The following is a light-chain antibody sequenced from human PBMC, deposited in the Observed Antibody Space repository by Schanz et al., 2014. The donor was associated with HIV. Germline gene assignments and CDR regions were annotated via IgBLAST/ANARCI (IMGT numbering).Light chain of an antibody. CDR3: ISYTSDSVV. CDR2: DND. Sequence: QSVLTQPPSLSGAPGQRISLSCNGSSSNIGAGYDVHWYQHFPGTAPRLLIFDNDNRPSGVPDRISGSKSGTSASLAITGLRAEDDADYYCISYTSDSVVFGGGTKLTVL. CDR1: SSNIGAGYD. V-gene: IGLV1-40*01. J-gene: IGLJ2*01.